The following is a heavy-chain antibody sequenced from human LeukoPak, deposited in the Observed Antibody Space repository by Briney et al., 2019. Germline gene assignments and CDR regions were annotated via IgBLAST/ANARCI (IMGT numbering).Heavy chain of an antibody. Sequence: GGSLRLSCAASGFTFSSYAMSWVRQAPGKGLEWVSAISGSGGSTYYADSVKGRFTISRDNSKNTLYLQMNSLRAEDTAVYYCAKAGGGYYDSSGYMTFDYWGQGTLVTVSS. V-gene: IGHV3-23*01. CDR3: AKAGGGYYDSSGYMTFDY. J-gene: IGHJ4*02. D-gene: IGHD3-22*01. CDR2: ISGSGGST. CDR1: GFTFSSYA.